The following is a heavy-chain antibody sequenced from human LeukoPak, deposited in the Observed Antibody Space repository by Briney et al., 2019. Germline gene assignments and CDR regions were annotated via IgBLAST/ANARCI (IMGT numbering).Heavy chain of an antibody. J-gene: IGHJ4*02. V-gene: IGHV4-34*01. CDR3: ARAPKYYYGSGSYYSPFDY. Sequence: SETLSLTCAVYGGSFSGYYWSWIRQPPGKGLERIGEINHSGSTNYNPSLKSRVTISVDTSKNQFSLKLSSVTAADTAVYYCARAPKYYYGSGSYYSPFDYWGQGTLVTVSS. CDR1: GGSFSGYY. D-gene: IGHD3-10*01. CDR2: INHSGST.